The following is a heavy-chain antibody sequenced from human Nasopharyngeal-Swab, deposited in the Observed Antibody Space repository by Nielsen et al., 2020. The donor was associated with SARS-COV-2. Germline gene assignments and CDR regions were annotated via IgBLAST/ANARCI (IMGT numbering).Heavy chain of an antibody. V-gene: IGHV3-9*01. D-gene: IGHD3-16*01. J-gene: IGHJ3*02. CDR1: GFTFDDYA. CDR3: AKRGFGDGGPSGFDI. CDR2: ITWNSGRL. Sequence: GGSLRLSCAASGFTFDDYAMHWVRQAPGKGLEWVSGITWNSGRLGYADSVKGRFTISRDNAKNSLYLQMNSLRAEDTAFYYCAKRGFGDGGPSGFDIWGQGTMVTVSS.